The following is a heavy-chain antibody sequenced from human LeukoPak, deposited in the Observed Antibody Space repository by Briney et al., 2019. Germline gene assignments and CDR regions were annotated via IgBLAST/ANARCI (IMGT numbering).Heavy chain of an antibody. CDR3: ATTSDPYYYGSGSYMGY. CDR1: GYTFTGYY. D-gene: IGHD3-10*01. CDR2: INAGNGNT. V-gene: IGHV1-3*01. Sequence: ASVKVSCKASGYTFTGYYMHWVRQAPGQGLEWMGWINAGNGNTKYSQKFQGRVTITRDTSASTAYMELSSLRSEDTAVYYCATTSDPYYYGSGSYMGYWGQGTLVTVSS. J-gene: IGHJ4*02.